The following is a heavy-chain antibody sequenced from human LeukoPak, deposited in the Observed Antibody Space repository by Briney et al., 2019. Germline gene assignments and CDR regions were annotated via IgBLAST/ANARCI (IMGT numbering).Heavy chain of an antibody. V-gene: IGHV1-69*05. Sequence: GASVKVSCKASGGTFSSYAISWVRQAPGQGLEWMGGIIPIFGTANYAQKFQGRVTITTDESTSTAYMELSSLRSEDTAVYYCARGYGSGSYPELERRSFDYWGQGPLVTVSS. CDR3: ARGYGSGSYPELERRSFDY. CDR2: IIPIFGTA. J-gene: IGHJ4*02. CDR1: GGTFSSYA. D-gene: IGHD3-10*01.